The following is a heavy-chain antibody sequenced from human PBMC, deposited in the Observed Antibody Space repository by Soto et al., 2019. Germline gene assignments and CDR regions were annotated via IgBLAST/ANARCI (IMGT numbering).Heavy chain of an antibody. CDR1: GYTFTRYY. J-gene: IGHJ6*02. CDR3: ARDRDYSNYDFYYYGMDA. Sequence: ASVTVSCKASGYTFTRYYMHWVRQAPGQGLEWMGIINPSGGSTRYAEKFQGRVTMTRDTSTSTVYMEVSSLRSEDTAVYFCARDRDYSNYDFYYYGMDAWGQGTTVTVSS. V-gene: IGHV1-46*01. D-gene: IGHD4-4*01. CDR2: INPSGGST.